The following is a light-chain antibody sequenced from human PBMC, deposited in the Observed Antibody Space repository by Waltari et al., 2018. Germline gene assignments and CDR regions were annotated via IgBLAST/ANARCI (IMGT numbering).Light chain of an antibody. V-gene: IGLV2-14*01. Sequence: QSALTQPASVSGSPGQSITISCTGTSSDIGGYNYVSWYQLYPGKAPKLILSESRDRPSGVSNCCSGSKSGNTASLTISGLQAEDETVYYCSSYSNTGAYWVFGGGTKLTVL. CDR1: SSDIGGYNY. J-gene: IGLJ3*02. CDR2: ESR. CDR3: SSYSNTGAYWV.